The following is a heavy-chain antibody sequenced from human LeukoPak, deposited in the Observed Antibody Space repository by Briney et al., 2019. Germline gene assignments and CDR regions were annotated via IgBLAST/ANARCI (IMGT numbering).Heavy chain of an antibody. CDR2: ISGSGGST. Sequence: GGSLRLSCAASGFTFSSYAMGWVRQAPGKGLEWVSAISGSGGSTYYADSVKDRFTISRDNSKNTLYLQMNSLRAEDTAVYYCAKRASITIFGVVTPRLRSWLSPIDYWGQGTLVTVSS. CDR1: GFTFSSYA. V-gene: IGHV3-23*01. D-gene: IGHD3-3*01. CDR3: AKRASITIFGVVTPRLRSWLSPIDY. J-gene: IGHJ4*02.